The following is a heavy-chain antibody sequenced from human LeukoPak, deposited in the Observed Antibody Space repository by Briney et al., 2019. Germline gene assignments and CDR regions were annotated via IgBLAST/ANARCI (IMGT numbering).Heavy chain of an antibody. CDR3: ARDNGDYGGTFDI. CDR1: RFTFSRYV. D-gene: IGHD4-17*01. V-gene: IGHV3-30-3*01. J-gene: IGHJ3*02. CDR2: ISYDRNNK. Sequence: SGRSLRLSCAASRFTFSRYVMHWLHQAPGKGLEWVTVISYDRNNKYYTDSVKGRFTISRDNSKNTLYLQMNSLRPEDTAVYYCARDNGDYGGTFDIWGQGTKVTVSS.